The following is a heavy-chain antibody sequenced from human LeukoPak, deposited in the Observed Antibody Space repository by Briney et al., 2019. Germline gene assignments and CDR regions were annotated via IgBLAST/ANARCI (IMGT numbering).Heavy chain of an antibody. Sequence: SETLSLTCSVSGDSLSSNYWSWMRQPPGKGLEWIGYIYYSGRTNYNPSLKSRVTMSVDTSKNQFSLNLSSVTAADTAVYYCARLLAGCPGGRCRAHFDYWGQGTLVTVSS. CDR3: ARLLAGCPGGRCRAHFDY. CDR1: GDSLSSNY. V-gene: IGHV4-59*01. CDR2: IYYSGRT. J-gene: IGHJ4*02. D-gene: IGHD2-15*01.